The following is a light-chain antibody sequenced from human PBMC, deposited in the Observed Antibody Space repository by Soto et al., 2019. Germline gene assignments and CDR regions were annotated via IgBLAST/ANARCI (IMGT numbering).Light chain of an antibody. CDR2: GAS. V-gene: IGKV1-39*01. CDR1: QSISSY. Sequence: DIHMTQSPSSLSASLGDRVTITFRASQSISSYLNWYQQKPGKAPKLLIYGASSLQSGVPSRFSGSGSGTEFTLTISSLQPDDFATYYRQHYNSYSEAFGQGTKVDIK. CDR3: QHYNSYSEA. J-gene: IGKJ1*01.